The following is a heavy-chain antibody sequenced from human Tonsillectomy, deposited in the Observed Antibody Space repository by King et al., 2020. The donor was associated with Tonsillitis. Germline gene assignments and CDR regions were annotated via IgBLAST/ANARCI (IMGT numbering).Heavy chain of an antibody. Sequence: TLKESGPMLVKPTQTLTLTCTFSGFSLSTSGGGVGWIRQPPGKALEWLALIYWDDDKRYSPSLKSRVTITKDTSKNQVVLTMTNMDPVDTATYYCAHRRAIDYYMDVWGQGTTVTVSS. CDR2: IYWDDDK. CDR1: GFSLSTSGGG. V-gene: IGHV2-5*02. CDR3: AHRRAIDYYMDV. J-gene: IGHJ6*03.